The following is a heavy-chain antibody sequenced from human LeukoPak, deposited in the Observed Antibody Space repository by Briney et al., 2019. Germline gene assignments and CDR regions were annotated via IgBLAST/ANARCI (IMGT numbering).Heavy chain of an antibody. CDR3: AKEYCGGGRCNDDFFDY. CDR1: GFTLRTNG. CDR2: ISYDEKTQ. J-gene: IGHJ4*02. D-gene: IGHD2-15*01. Sequence: VGSLRLSCAASGFTLRTNGMHWVRQAPGKGLEWVSVISYDEKTQYYADSVKGRFTISRDNSKNTLYLQMNSLRAEDTAVYYCAKEYCGGGRCNDDFFDYWGQGTLVTVSS. V-gene: IGHV3-30*18.